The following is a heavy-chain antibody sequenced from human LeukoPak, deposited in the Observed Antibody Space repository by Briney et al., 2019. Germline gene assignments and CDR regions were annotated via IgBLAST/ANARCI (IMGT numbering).Heavy chain of an antibody. Sequence: GASVKVSCKASGYTFTSYGISWVRQPPGQGLEWMGWISAYNGNTNYAQKLQGRVTMTTVTSTSTGYMELRSLSSDDTAVYYCARDLEAMVPGYWGQGTLVTVSS. D-gene: IGHD3-10*01. V-gene: IGHV1-18*01. CDR1: GYTFTSYG. CDR3: ARDLEAMVPGY. J-gene: IGHJ4*02. CDR2: ISAYNGNT.